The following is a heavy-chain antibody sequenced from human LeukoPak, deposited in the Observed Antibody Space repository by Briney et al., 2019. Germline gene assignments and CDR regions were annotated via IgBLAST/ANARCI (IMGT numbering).Heavy chain of an antibody. J-gene: IGHJ4*02. CDR2: INHSGST. D-gene: IGHD6-6*01. V-gene: IGHV4-34*01. CDR3: ARGRGNSSSSYYFDY. Sequence: SETLSLTCVVYGGSFSGYYWSWIRQPPGKGLEWIGEINHSGSTNYNPSLKSRVTISVDTSKNQFSLKLSSVTAADTAVYCCARGRGNSSSSYYFDYWGQGTLVTVSS. CDR1: GGSFSGYY.